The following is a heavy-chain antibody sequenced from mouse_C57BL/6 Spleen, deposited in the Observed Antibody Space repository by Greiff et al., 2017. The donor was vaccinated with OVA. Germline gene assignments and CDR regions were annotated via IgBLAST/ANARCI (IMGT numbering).Heavy chain of an antibody. D-gene: IGHD1-1*01. CDR3: ARPAVEGGYFDY. CDR1: GYAFTNYL. V-gene: IGHV1-54*01. CDR2: INPGSGGT. Sequence: QVQLQQPGAELVRPGTSVKVSCKASGYAFTNYLIEWVKQRPGQGLEWIGVINPGSGGTNYNEKFKGKATLTADKSSSTAYMQLSSLTSEDSAVYFCARPAVEGGYFDYWGQGTTLTVSS. J-gene: IGHJ2*01.